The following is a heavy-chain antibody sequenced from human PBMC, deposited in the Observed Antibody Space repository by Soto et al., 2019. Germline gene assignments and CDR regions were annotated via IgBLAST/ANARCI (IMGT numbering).Heavy chain of an antibody. V-gene: IGHV4-39*01. CDR2: IYYSGRT. CDR1: GGSISSSSYY. Sequence: QLQLQESGPGLVKPSETLSLTCTVSGGSISSSSYYWGWIRQPPGKGLEWIGSIYYSGRTYYNPSLKRRVTISVDTSKNQFSLKLSSVTAADTAVYYCARPDAANWYFDLWGRGTLVTVSS. D-gene: IGHD6-25*01. CDR3: ARPDAANWYFDL. J-gene: IGHJ2*01.